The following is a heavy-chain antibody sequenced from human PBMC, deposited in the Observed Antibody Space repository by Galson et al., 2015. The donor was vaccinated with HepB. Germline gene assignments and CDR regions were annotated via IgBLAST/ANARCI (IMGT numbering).Heavy chain of an antibody. CDR3: TTSGGADFDY. CDR1: GHTFTDYY. V-gene: IGHV1-2*02. CDR2: INPNSGGT. J-gene: IGHJ4*02. Sequence: SVKVSCKASGHTFTDYYIHWVRQAPGQGLEWMGWINPNSGGTNYVQKFQDRVTMTRDTSIRTAYMDLNRLRSDDTAVYYCTTSGGADFDYWGQGTLVTVSS. D-gene: IGHD3-10*01.